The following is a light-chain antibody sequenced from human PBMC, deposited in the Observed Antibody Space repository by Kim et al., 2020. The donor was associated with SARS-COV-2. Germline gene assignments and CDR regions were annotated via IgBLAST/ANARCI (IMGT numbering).Light chain of an antibody. CDR1: KLGEKY. Sequence: VSPGQKASITCSGEKLGEKYTYWYQQQPGQSPVLVIYEDIKRPSGIPERFSGSNSGNTATLTISGTQAIDEADYYCQAWDTSTVVFGGGTQLTVL. CDR2: EDI. V-gene: IGLV3-1*01. CDR3: QAWDTSTVV. J-gene: IGLJ2*01.